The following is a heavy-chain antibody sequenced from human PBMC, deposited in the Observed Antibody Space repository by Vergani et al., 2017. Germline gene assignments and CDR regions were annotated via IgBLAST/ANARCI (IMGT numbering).Heavy chain of an antibody. CDR3: ARDLGGGSRAVYQLLYYYYGMDV. V-gene: IGHV3-11*04. J-gene: IGHJ6*02. D-gene: IGHD2-2*01. Sequence: QVQLVESGGGLVKPGGSLRLSCAASGFTFSDYYMSWIRQAPGKGLEWVSYISSSGSTIYYADSVKGRFTISRDNAKNSLYLQMNSLRAEDTAVYYCARDLGGGSRAVYQLLYYYYGMDVWGQGTTVTVSS. CDR2: ISSSGSTI. CDR1: GFTFSDYY.